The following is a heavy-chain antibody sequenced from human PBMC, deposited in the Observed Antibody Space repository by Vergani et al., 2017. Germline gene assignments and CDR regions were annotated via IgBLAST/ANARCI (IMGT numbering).Heavy chain of an antibody. V-gene: IGHV5-10-1*03. J-gene: IGHJ5*02. Sequence: EVQLVQSGAEVKKPGESLRISCKGSGYSFTRYWISWVRQMPGKGLEWMGRIDPSDSYTNDSPSFQGHVTISADKSICTAYLQWSSLKASDTAMYYCARASTVTTRYNWFDPWGQGTLVTVSS. CDR2: IDPSDSYT. CDR3: ARASTVTTRYNWFDP. D-gene: IGHD4-17*01. CDR1: GYSFTRYW.